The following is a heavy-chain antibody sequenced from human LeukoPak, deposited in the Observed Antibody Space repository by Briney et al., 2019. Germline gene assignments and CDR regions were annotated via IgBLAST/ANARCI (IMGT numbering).Heavy chain of an antibody. D-gene: IGHD1-1*01. CDR1: GFTFSSYW. Sequence: GGSLRLSCAASGFTFSSYWMHWVRQAPGKGLVWVSRINSDGSSTSYADSVKGRFTISRDDSNTLYLQMNSLRADDTAVYYCAYLGLSSDWNDVPGPQIDHWGQGTLVSVAS. V-gene: IGHV3-74*01. CDR3: AYLGLSSDWNDVPGPQIDH. J-gene: IGHJ4*02. CDR2: INSDGSST.